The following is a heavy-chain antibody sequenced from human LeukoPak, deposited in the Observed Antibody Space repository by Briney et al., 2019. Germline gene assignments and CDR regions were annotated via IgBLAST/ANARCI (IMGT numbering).Heavy chain of an antibody. CDR2: IIPIFGTA. CDR3: ARDYYGSGSNLYGMDA. D-gene: IGHD3-10*01. Sequence: SVKVSCKASGGTFSSYAISWVRQAPGQGLEWMGGIIPIFGTANYAQKFQGRVTITTDESTSTAYMELSSLRSEDTAVYYCARDYYGSGSNLYGMDAWGQGTTVTVSS. J-gene: IGHJ6*02. V-gene: IGHV1-69*05. CDR1: GGTFSSYA.